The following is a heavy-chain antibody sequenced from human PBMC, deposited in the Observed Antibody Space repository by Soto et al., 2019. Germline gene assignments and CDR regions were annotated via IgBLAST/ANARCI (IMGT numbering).Heavy chain of an antibody. CDR3: AKDEIRLVAVAGYYYYYGMDV. CDR1: GFTFSSYG. V-gene: IGHV3-30*18. CDR2: ISYDGSNK. D-gene: IGHD6-19*01. J-gene: IGHJ6*02. Sequence: QVQLVESGGGVVQPGRSLRLSCAASGFTFSSYGMHWVRQAPGKGLEWVAVISYDGSNKYYADSVKGRFTISRDNSKNTLYLQMNSLRAEDTAVYYCAKDEIRLVAVAGYYYYYGMDVWGQGTTVTVSS.